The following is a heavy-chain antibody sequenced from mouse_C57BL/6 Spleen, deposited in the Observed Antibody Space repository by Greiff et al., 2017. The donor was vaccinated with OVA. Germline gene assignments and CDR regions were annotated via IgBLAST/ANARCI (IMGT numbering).Heavy chain of an antibody. CDR3: TRRWILRSSMDY. CDR1: GFTFSDFG. Sequence: VQLVESGGGLVKPGGSLKLSCSASGFTFSDFGMHWVRLAPEKGLEWIAYISSGSSTIYYADTVKGRFTIARDNAKSTLFLQKTSLRSADTAMYYCTRRWILRSSMDYWGQGASVTVTS. V-gene: IGHV5-17*01. D-gene: IGHD2-3*01. CDR2: ISSGSSTI. J-gene: IGHJ4*01.